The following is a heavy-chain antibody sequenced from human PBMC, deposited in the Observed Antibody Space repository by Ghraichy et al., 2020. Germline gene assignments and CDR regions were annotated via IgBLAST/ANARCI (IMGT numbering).Heavy chain of an antibody. CDR3: ARDRVGVAVAGSGKLDS. Sequence: SCTVSGDSISSSSYYWTWIRQSPGKGLEWIGTIYYSGYTYYTPSLESRVTISIDTSKNQFSLNVNSVTAADTAVYYCARDRVGVAVAGSGKLDSWGQGILVTVSS. V-gene: IGHV4-39*07. D-gene: IGHD6-19*01. J-gene: IGHJ4*02. CDR2: IYYSGYT. CDR1: GDSISSSSYY.